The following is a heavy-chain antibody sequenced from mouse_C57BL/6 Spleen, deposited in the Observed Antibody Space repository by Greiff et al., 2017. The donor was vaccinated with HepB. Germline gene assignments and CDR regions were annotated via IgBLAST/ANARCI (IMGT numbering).Heavy chain of an antibody. V-gene: IGHV1-82*01. CDR3: AGPYAMDY. CDR2: IYPGDGDT. Sequence: VKLQQSGPELVKPGASVKISCKASGYAFSSSWMNWVKQRPGKGLEWIGRIYPGDGDTNYNGKFKGKATLTADKSSSTAYMQLSSLTSEDSAVYFCAGPYAMDYWGQGTSVTVSS. J-gene: IGHJ4*01. CDR1: GYAFSSSW.